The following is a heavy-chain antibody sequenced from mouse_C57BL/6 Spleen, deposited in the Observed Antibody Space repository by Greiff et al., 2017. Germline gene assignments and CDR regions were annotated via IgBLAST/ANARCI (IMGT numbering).Heavy chain of an antibody. J-gene: IGHJ1*03. D-gene: IGHD1-1*01. CDR3: AKFITTVQRYFDV. Sequence: VQLQQPGAELVRPGTSVKLSCKASGYTFTSYWMHWVKQRPGQGLEWIGVIDPSDSYTNYNQKFKGKATLTVDTSSSTAYMQLSSLTSEDSAVYYCAKFITTVQRYFDVWGTGTTVTVSS. V-gene: IGHV1-59*01. CDR2: IDPSDSYT. CDR1: GYTFTSYW.